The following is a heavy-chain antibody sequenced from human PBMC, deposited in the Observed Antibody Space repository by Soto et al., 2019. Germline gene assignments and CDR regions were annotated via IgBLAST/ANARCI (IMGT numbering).Heavy chain of an antibody. CDR2: IYSGGST. D-gene: IGHD3-22*01. CDR1: GFTVSSNY. CDR3: ARDRVESGYPEYFQH. Sequence: EVQLVESGGGLIQPGGSLRLSCAASGFTVSSNYMGWVRQAPGKGLEWVSVIYSGGSTYYADSVKGRFTISRDNSKNTLYLQMNSLRAEDTAVYYCARDRVESGYPEYFQHWGQGTLFTVSS. V-gene: IGHV3-53*01. J-gene: IGHJ1*01.